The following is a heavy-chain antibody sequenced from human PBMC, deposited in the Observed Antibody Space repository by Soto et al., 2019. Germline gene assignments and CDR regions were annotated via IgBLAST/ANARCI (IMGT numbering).Heavy chain of an antibody. CDR2: INHSGST. CDR1: GGSFSGYD. CDR3: ARNIAAASDY. J-gene: IGHJ4*02. Sequence: PSETLSLTCAVYGGSFSGYDLSWIRQPPGKGLEWIGEINHSGSTNYNPSLKSRVTISVDTSKNQFSLKLSSVTAADTAVYYCARNIAAASDYWGQGTLVTVPQ. D-gene: IGHD6-13*01. V-gene: IGHV4-34*01.